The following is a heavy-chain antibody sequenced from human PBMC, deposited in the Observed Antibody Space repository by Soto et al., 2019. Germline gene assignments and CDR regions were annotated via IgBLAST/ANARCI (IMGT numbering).Heavy chain of an antibody. Sequence: QVQLVQSGAEVKKPGASVEVSCKASGYTFTTYYIHWVRPAPGHGLEWMGVINPGGVSTKYAQKFQDRVTMTSDTSTSTVYMDLSSLRSEDTAVYFCARGGNGDNVGYWYFDLWGRGTLVTVSP. J-gene: IGHJ2*01. CDR3: ARGGNGDNVGYWYFDL. CDR2: INPGGVST. CDR1: GYTFTTYY. V-gene: IGHV1-46*01. D-gene: IGHD4-17*01.